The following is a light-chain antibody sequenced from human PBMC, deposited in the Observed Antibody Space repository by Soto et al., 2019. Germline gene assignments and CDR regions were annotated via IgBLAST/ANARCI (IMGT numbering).Light chain of an antibody. V-gene: IGLV2-11*01. CDR2: DVA. CDR1: GNDLGAYNY. CDR3: CSSAGGYTYL. Sequence: QSALTQPRSLSGSPGQSVTIYCPGNGNDLGAYNYVSWHQQHPGSPPKLMFYDVARSPSGVPDRFCGSKSGNTSSLTISGLQAEDEADYFCCSSAGGYTYLFGTGTKVTVL. J-gene: IGLJ1*01.